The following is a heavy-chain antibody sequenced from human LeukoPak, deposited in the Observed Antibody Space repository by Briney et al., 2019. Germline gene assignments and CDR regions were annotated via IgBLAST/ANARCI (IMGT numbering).Heavy chain of an antibody. V-gene: IGHV3-15*01. CDR2: IKSKTDGGTT. Sequence: GVSLRHSCAASGFTFSNAWMSGVRQTPGKGLEWVGRIKSKTDGGTTDYAAPVKGRFSISRDDSTNTLSLQMNSLKTEDTVVYYCTTGGVRPLNWGQGTLVTVSS. J-gene: IGHJ4*02. CDR1: GFTFSNAW. D-gene: IGHD1-26*01. CDR3: TTGGVRPLN.